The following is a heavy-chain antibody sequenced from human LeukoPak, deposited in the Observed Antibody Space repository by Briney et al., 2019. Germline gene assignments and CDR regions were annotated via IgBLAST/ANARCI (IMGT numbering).Heavy chain of an antibody. CDR1: GFTFSDYY. V-gene: IGHV3-11*04. J-gene: IGHJ1*01. CDR2: TSSSGTTI. D-gene: IGHD3-10*01. CDR3: AKDRYYYGSGSYYRYFQH. Sequence: PGGSLRLSCAASGFTFSDYYMSWIRQAPGKGLEWVSYTSSSGTTIYYADSVKGRFTISRDNAKNSLYLQMNSLRAEDTAVYYCAKDRYYYGSGSYYRYFQHWGQGTLVTVSS.